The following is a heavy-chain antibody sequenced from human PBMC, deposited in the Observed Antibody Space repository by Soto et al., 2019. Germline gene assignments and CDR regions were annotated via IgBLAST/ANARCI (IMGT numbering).Heavy chain of an antibody. CDR2: IYPGDSDT. J-gene: IGHJ6*02. V-gene: IGHV5-51*01. CDR3: ARQGRFIRPYYYYYYGMDV. Sequence: LGESLKISCKGSGYSFTSYWIGWVRQMPGKGLEWMGIIYPGDSDTRYSPPFQGQVTIAADKSISTAYLQWSSLKASDTAMYYCARQGRFIRPYYYYYYGMDVWGQGTTVTVSS. CDR1: GYSFTSYW.